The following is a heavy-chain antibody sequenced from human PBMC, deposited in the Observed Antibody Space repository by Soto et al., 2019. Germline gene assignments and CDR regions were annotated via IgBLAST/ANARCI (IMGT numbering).Heavy chain of an antibody. Sequence: QVQLVESGGGVVQPGRSLRLSCAASGFTFSSYAMHWVRQAPGKGLEWVAVISYDGSNKYYADSVKGRFTISRDNSKNTLYLQMNSLGAEDTAVYYCARDFWEDSSGYDPLDYWGQGTLVTVSS. V-gene: IGHV3-30-3*01. CDR3: ARDFWEDSSGYDPLDY. J-gene: IGHJ4*02. D-gene: IGHD3-22*01. CDR1: GFTFSSYA. CDR2: ISYDGSNK.